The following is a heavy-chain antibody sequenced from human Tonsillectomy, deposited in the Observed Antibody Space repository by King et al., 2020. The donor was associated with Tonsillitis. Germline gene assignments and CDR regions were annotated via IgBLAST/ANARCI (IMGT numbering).Heavy chain of an antibody. D-gene: IGHD1-26*01. V-gene: IGHV4-39*01. CDR1: GGSISIGDHF. Sequence: QLQESGPGVVKPSETLSLTCTVSGGSISIGDHFWAWIRQPPGKGLEWIGYMSSSGTIFHNPPLQSRITISGGTSENRFSLKLSSVTAADPAVYFCARYVSGGFDYWGQGALVTVSS. CDR3: ARYVSGGFDY. J-gene: IGHJ4*02. CDR2: MSSSGTI.